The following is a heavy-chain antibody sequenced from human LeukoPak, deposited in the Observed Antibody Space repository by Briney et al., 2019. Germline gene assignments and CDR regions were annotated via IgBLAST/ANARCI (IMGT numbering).Heavy chain of an antibody. J-gene: IGHJ4*02. CDR2: IYYSGST. CDR1: GGSIRSGSHY. CDR3: AKRDDSGGNLVDL. V-gene: IGHV4-39*02. Sequence: SETLSLTCTVSGGSIRSGSHYWAWIRQPPGRGLEWIGSIYYSGSTYYNPSLENRVTISIDTSKNHFSLKLSSLSAADTSVYYCAKRDDSGGNLVDLWGQGTLVTVS. D-gene: IGHD3-22*01.